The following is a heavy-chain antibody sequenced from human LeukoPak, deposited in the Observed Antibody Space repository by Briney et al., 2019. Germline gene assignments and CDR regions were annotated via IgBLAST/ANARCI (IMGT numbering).Heavy chain of an antibody. V-gene: IGHV3-48*03. CDR2: STSSGDIK. CDR1: GFTFTTYE. D-gene: IGHD3-10*01. Sequence: QAGGSLRLSCATSGFTFTTYEMNWVRQAPGKGLEWVSYSTSSGDIKTYADPVKGRFTMSRDDAKNSVYLQMNSLRPEDTAVYYCAREIYGDEDFDYWGQGTLVSVSS. CDR3: AREIYGDEDFDY. J-gene: IGHJ4*02.